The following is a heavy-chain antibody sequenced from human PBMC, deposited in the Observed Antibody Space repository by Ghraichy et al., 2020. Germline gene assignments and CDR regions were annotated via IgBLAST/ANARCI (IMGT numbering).Heavy chain of an antibody. CDR1: GGSFSGYH. CDR2: INHSGST. Sequence: SETLSLTCAVYGGSFSGYHWSWIRQPPGKGLEWIGEINHSGSTNYNPSLKSRVTISVDTSKNQFSLKLSSVTAADTAVYYCARHYCSSTSCSTLDYWGQGTLVTVSS. J-gene: IGHJ4*02. V-gene: IGHV4-34*01. D-gene: IGHD2-2*01. CDR3: ARHYCSSTSCSTLDY.